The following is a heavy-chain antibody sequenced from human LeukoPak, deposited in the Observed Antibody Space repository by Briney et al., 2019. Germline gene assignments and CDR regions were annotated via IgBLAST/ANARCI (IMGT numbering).Heavy chain of an antibody. CDR1: GFTVSSNY. V-gene: IGHV3-66*01. CDR3: AREGPYYDSSGSKWAFDI. CDR2: IYSGGST. J-gene: IGHJ3*02. D-gene: IGHD3-22*01. Sequence: GGSLRLSCAASGFTVSSNYMSWVRQAPGKGLEWVSVIYSGGSTYYADSVKGRFTISRDNSKNTLYLQMNSLRAEDTAVYYCAREGPYYDSSGSKWAFDIWGQGTMVTVSS.